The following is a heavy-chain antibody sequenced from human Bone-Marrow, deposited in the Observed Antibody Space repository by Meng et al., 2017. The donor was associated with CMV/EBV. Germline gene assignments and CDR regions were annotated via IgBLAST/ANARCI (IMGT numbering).Heavy chain of an antibody. D-gene: IGHD6-19*01. CDR2: ISSSGSTI. CDR3: ARDIAVAGNWFDP. CDR1: GFTFRDYY. V-gene: IGHV3-11*01. Sequence: CAASGFTFRDYYMSWIRQAPGKGLEWVSYISSSGSTIYYADSVKGRFTISRDNAKNSLYLQMNSLRAEDTAVYYCARDIAVAGNWFDPWGQGTLVTVSS. J-gene: IGHJ5*02.